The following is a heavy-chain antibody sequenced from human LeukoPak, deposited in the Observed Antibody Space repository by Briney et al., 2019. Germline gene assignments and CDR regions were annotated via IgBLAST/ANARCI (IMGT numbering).Heavy chain of an antibody. CDR2: INDNGAGT. Sequence: GGSLRLSCAASGFTFSSYAMSWVRQAPGKGLKWVSTINDNGAGTYYADSVKGRFTISRDNSKNTLYLQMNSLRAEDTAVYYCAKGVEDFRNGYYYYMDVWGKGTTVTVSS. CDR3: AKGVEDFRNGYYYYMDV. CDR1: GFTFSSYA. D-gene: IGHD3-3*01. J-gene: IGHJ6*03. V-gene: IGHV3-23*01.